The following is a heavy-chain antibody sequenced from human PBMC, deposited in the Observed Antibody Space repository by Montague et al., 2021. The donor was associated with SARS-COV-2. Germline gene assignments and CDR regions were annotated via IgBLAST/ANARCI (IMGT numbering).Heavy chain of an antibody. J-gene: IGHJ6*02. D-gene: IGHD3-3*01. CDR2: ISSSGSTI. CDR1: GFTFSSYE. V-gene: IGHV3-48*03. Sequence: SLRLSCAASGFTFSSYEMNWVRQAPGKGLEWVSYISSSGSTIYYADSVKGRFTFSRDNAKNSLYLQMNSLRAEDTAVYYCARGGTYYDFWSGYRNYYYGMDVWGQGTTVTVSS. CDR3: ARGGTYYDFWSGYRNYYYGMDV.